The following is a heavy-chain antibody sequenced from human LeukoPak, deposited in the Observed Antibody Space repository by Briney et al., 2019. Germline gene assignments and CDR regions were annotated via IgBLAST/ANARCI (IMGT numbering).Heavy chain of an antibody. V-gene: IGHV4-31*03. CDR1: GGSITSGTYY. D-gene: IGHD3-9*01. J-gene: IGHJ4*02. CDR2: IYSSGST. CDR3: ARGRAYYDILTGYTEKFDY. Sequence: PSQTLSLTCTVSGGSITSGTYYWSRIRQHPGKGLEWIGYIYSSGSTFYNPSLKSRVSISVDTSENQFSLKMTSVTAADTALYYCARGRAYYDILTGYTEKFDYWGQGTLVTVSS.